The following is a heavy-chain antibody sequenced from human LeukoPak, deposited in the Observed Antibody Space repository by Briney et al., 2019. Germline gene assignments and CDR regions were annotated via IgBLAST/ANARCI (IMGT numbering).Heavy chain of an antibody. V-gene: IGHV4-34*01. CDR2: INHSGST. CDR3: ARGRRVNYYGSGSSKYYFDY. CDR1: GGSFSGYY. Sequence: SETLSLTCAVYGGSFSGYYWSWIRQPPGKGLEWIGEINHSGSTNYNPSLTSRVTISVDTSKNQFSLKLSSVTAADTAVYYCARGRRVNYYGSGSSKYYFDYWGQGTLVTVSS. D-gene: IGHD3-10*01. J-gene: IGHJ4*02.